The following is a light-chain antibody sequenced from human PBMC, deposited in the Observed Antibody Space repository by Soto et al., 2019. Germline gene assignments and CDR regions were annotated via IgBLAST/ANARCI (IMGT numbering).Light chain of an antibody. J-gene: IGKJ2*01. Sequence: DIVMTQSPLSLPVTPGEPASISCMSSQSLLHSNGYNYLDWYLQKPGQSPQLLIYLGSNRASGVPDRFSGSGSGTDFTLKISRVEAEDVGVYYCMQVLQTPYTFGQGTKLEIK. CDR1: QSLLHSNGYNY. CDR3: MQVLQTPYT. V-gene: IGKV2-28*01. CDR2: LGS.